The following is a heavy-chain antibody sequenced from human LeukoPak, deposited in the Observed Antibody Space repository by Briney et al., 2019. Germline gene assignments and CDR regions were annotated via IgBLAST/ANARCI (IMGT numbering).Heavy chain of an antibody. CDR1: GGSINSGGYS. CDR3: ARGSSSYGSGSSWGAFDI. V-gene: IGHV4-30-2*01. CDR2: IFDSGST. J-gene: IGHJ3*02. Sequence: PSETLSLTCAVSGGSINSGGYSWSWIRQPPGKGLEWIGYIFDSGSTYYSPSLKSRVTISVERSRNQFSLQLSSVTAADTAVYYCARGSSSYGSGSSWGAFDIWGQGTMVTVSS. D-gene: IGHD3-10*01.